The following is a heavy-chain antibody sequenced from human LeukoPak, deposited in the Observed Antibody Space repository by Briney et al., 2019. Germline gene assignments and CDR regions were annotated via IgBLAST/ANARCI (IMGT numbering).Heavy chain of an antibody. J-gene: IGHJ4*02. CDR3: ARNPRYYDSSGYYYGLFDY. CDR1: GGSISSYY. D-gene: IGHD3-22*01. Sequence: PSETPSLTCTVSGGSISSYYWSWIRQPPGKGLEWIGYIYYSGSTNYDPSLKSRVTISVDTSKNQFSLKLSSVTAADTAVYYCARNPRYYDSSGYYYGLFDYWGQGTLVTVSS. V-gene: IGHV4-59*01. CDR2: IYYSGST.